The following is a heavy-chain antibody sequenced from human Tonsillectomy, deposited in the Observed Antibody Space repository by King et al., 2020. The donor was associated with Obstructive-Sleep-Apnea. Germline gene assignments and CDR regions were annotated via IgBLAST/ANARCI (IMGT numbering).Heavy chain of an antibody. J-gene: IGHJ6*02. V-gene: IGHV3-64*01. CDR2: ISSNGGST. Sequence: VQLVESGGGLVQPGGSLRLSCAASGFTFSSYAMHWVRQAPGKGLEYVSAISSNGGSTYYANSVKGRFIISRDNFKNTLYLQMGSLRAEDMAVYYCARDQAYYGMDVWGQGTTVTVSS. CDR1: GFTFSSYA. CDR3: ARDQAYYGMDV.